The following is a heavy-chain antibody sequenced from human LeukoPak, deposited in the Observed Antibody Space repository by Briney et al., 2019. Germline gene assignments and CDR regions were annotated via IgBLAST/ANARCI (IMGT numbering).Heavy chain of an antibody. J-gene: IGHJ6*02. CDR1: GFTFSSYA. D-gene: IGHD7-27*01. CDR3: ARGGADPTGVTGGPPGDRAYYYYYGMDV. CDR2: ISYDGSNK. Sequence: GGSLRLSCAASGFTFSSYAMHWVRQAPGKGLEWVAVISYDGSNKYYADSVKGRFTISRDNSKNTLYLQMNSLRAEDTAVYYCARGGADPTGVTGGPPGDRAYYYYYGMDVWGQGTTVTVSS. V-gene: IGHV3-30-3*01.